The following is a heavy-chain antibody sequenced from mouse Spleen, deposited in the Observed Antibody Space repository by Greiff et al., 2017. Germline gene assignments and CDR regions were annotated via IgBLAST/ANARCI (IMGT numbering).Heavy chain of an antibody. CDR2: IRSKSSNYAT. V-gene: IGHV10-3*01. CDR1: GFTFNTYA. J-gene: IGHJ4*01. Sequence: EVQGVESGGGLVQPKGSLKLSCAASGFTFNTYAMHWVRQAPGKGLEWVARIRSKSSNYATYYADSVKDRFTISRDESQSMLYLQMNNLKTEGTAMYYCVRDQGGYSGMDYWGQGTSVTVSS. CDR3: VRDQGGYSGMDY.